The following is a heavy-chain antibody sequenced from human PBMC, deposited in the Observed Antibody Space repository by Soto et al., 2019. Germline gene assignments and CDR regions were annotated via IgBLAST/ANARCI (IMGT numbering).Heavy chain of an antibody. CDR2: INQTGNT. CDR1: AGSFIGYY. J-gene: IGHJ6*02. Sequence: QTLSLTCVVYAGSFIGYYFGCTRQPPGKGLEWIGEINQTGNTKYNPSLKSRVTMSVATSKNQFYLKVRSVTAADTAVYYCSRRVGLVEENSGSFLMDVWGQGTTVTVSS. CDR3: SRRVGLVEENSGSFLMDV. V-gene: IGHV4-34*01. D-gene: IGHD3-10*01.